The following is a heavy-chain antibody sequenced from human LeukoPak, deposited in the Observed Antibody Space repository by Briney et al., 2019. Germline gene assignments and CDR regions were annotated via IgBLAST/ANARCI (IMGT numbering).Heavy chain of an antibody. CDR3: ARLPLLVVTAILGAFDI. Sequence: SSETLSLTRAVYGGSFSGYYWSWIRQPPGKGLEWIGEINHSGSTNYNPSLKSRVTISVDTPKNQFSLTLSSVTAADTAVYYCARLPLLVVTAILGAFDIWGQGTMVTVSS. D-gene: IGHD2-21*02. CDR1: GGSFSGYY. J-gene: IGHJ3*02. V-gene: IGHV4-34*01. CDR2: INHSGST.